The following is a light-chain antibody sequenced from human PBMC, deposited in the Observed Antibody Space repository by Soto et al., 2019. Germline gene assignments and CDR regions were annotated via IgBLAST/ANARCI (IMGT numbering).Light chain of an antibody. J-gene: IGLJ1*01. V-gene: IGLV2-14*01. CDR2: DVS. CDR3: SSYTTSNTRQIV. CDR1: SSDVGGYNY. Sequence: QSALTQPASVSGSRGQSITISCTGTSSDVGGYNYVSWYQQHPGKAPKFMIYDVSNRPSGVSNRFSGSKSGNTASLTISGLHAQDEADYYCSSYTTSNTRQIVFGTGTKVTVL.